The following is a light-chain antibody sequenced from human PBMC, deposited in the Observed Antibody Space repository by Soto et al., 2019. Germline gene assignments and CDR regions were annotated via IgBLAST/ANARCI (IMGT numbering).Light chain of an antibody. CDR1: QSVSSTY. J-gene: IGKJ3*01. CDR3: QQYGSSPLFS. CDR2: GAS. V-gene: IGKV3-20*01. Sequence: EIVLTQSPGTLSLSPGERATLSCRASQSVSSTYLAWYQQKPGQAPRLLIYGASSRATGIPYRFSGSGSGKDFTLTISRLEPEDFAVYYCQQYGSSPLFSFGPGTKVDIK.